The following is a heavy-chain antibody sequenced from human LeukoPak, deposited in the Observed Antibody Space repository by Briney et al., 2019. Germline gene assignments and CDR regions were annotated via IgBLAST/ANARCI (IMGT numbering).Heavy chain of an antibody. D-gene: IGHD1-20*01. CDR2: IYYSGST. J-gene: IGHJ3*02. V-gene: IGHV4-31*03. Sequence: SETLSLTCTVSGGSISSGNYYWSWIRQHPGKGLEWIGNIYYSGSTYYSPSLKSRVTISVDTPKNQFSLKLSSVTAADTAVYYCARMITGPDAFDIWGQGTMVTVSS. CDR3: ARMITGPDAFDI. CDR1: GGSISSGNYY.